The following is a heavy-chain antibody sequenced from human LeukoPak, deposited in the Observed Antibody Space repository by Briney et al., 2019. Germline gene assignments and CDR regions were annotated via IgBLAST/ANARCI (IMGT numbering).Heavy chain of an antibody. CDR3: ANLLDVLTGNDY. Sequence: GGSLSLSCAASGFMFSYYDMDWVRQAPGKGLEWVGNISYDGSKRYYADSMEGRFTISRDNSKNTLYLQMNSLTAEDTAVYYCANLLDVLTGNDYWGQGTLVTVSP. J-gene: IGHJ4*02. CDR1: GFMFSYYD. V-gene: IGHV3-30*02. CDR2: ISYDGSKR. D-gene: IGHD3-9*01.